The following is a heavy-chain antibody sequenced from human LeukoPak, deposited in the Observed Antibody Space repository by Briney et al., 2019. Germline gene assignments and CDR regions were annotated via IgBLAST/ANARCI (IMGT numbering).Heavy chain of an antibody. V-gene: IGHV4-39*01. D-gene: IGHD3-3*01. Sequence: SETLSLTCSVSGAIIKREGFNWDWIRQPPGKGLEYIGSIFYNGSTYYNPSLESRVTISVDTSKNQFSLNMFYVTAADTAVYYCTRRPKEPGFWSGYVDSWGQGTLVTVSS. J-gene: IGHJ4*02. CDR1: GAIIKREGFN. CDR3: TRRPKEPGFWSGYVDS. CDR2: IFYNGST.